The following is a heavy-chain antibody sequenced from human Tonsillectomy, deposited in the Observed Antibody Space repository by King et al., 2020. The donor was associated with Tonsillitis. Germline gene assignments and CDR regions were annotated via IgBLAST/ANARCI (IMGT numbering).Heavy chain of an antibody. D-gene: IGHD6-13*01. CDR2: INHGGGA. CDR1: GGSFSDYY. J-gene: IGHJ5*02. Sequence: VQLQQWGAGLLKPSETLSLTCSVYGGSFSDYYWSWIRQPPGKGLEWIGEINHGGGANYSPSLESRVIISLDTSKNQFSLKVTSVTAADTAVYYGATHFQYTSSRLGWFDPWGQGTLVTVSS. V-gene: IGHV4-34*01. CDR3: ATHFQYTSSRLGWFDP.